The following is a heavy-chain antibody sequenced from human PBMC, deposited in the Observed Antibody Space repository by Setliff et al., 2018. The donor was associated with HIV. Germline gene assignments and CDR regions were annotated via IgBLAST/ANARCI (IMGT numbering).Heavy chain of an antibody. D-gene: IGHD3-9*01. V-gene: IGHV3-48*03. CDR3: ARDLYFYYYMDV. CDR1: GLIFSSYE. J-gene: IGHJ6*03. Sequence: PGGSLRLSCAASGLIFSSYEMNWVRQAPGKGLEWVSYISSTSSTIYYANSVKGRFTISRDDAKNSLYLQMNSLRAEDTAVYYCARDLYFYYYMDVWGKGTTVTVSS. CDR2: ISSTSSTI.